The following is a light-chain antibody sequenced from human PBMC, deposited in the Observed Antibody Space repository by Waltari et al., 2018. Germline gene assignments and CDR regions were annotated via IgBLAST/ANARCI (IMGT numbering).Light chain of an antibody. CDR1: QSISSY. Sequence: DIQMTQSPSSLSASVGARVTITCRASQSISSYLNWYQQKPGKAPKLLIYAASRLQSGVPSRFSGSGSGTDFTLTISSLQHEDFATYYCQQSHSAPLMYTFGQGTKLEIK. CDR2: AAS. CDR3: QQSHSAPLMYT. V-gene: IGKV1-39*01. J-gene: IGKJ2*01.